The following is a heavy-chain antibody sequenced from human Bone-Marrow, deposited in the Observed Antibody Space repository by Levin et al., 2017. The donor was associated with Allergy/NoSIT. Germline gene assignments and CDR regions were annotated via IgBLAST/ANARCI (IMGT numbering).Heavy chain of an antibody. J-gene: IGHJ4*02. CDR1: GGSIYSSSYY. D-gene: IGHD3-9*01. Sequence: KPSETLSLTCTVSGGSIYSSSYYWGWIRQPPGKGLEWIGSIYYTGSTYYNPSLKSRVTISLDASRNQFSLKLSSVTAADTAVYYCATYYDLLTAYSYWGQGTLVTVSS. V-gene: IGHV4-39*07. CDR2: IYYTGST. CDR3: ATYYDLLTAYSY.